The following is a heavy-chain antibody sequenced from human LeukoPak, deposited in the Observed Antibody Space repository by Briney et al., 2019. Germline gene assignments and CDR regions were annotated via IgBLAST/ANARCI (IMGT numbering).Heavy chain of an antibody. D-gene: IGHD6-19*01. V-gene: IGHV4-59*08. CDR2: IYYSGST. CDR3: ARLDSSGWCFDY. Sequence: SETLSLSYTVSGGSISSYYWSWIRQPPGKGLEWIGYIYYSGSTNYNPSLKSRVTISVDTSKNQFSLKLSSVTAADTAVYYCARLDSSGWCFDYWGQGTLVTVSS. CDR1: GGSISSYY. J-gene: IGHJ4*02.